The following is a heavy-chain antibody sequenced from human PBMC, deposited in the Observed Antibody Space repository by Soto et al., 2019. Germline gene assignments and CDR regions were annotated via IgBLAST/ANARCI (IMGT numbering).Heavy chain of an antibody. CDR2: ISAYNGNT. D-gene: IGHD4-4*01. CDR1: GYTFTSYG. J-gene: IGHJ5*02. CDR3: ARGGADDYSNYHWFDP. V-gene: IGHV1-18*01. Sequence: ASVKVSCKASGYTFTSYGISWVRQAPGQGLEWMGWISAYNGNTNYAQKLQGRVTMTTDTSTSTAYMELRSLRSDDTAVYYCARGGADDYSNYHWFDPWGQGTLVTVSS.